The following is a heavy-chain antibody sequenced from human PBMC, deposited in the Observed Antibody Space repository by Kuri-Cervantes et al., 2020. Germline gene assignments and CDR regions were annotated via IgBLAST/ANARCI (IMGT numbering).Heavy chain of an antibody. J-gene: IGHJ3*02. CDR1: GFSFSSYW. V-gene: IGHV4-34*01. CDR3: ARGTNSYWGSYRRAFDI. CDR2: INHSGST. Sequence: GSLRLSCAASGFSFSSYWMSWVRQAPGKGLEWIGEINHSGSTNYNPSLKSRVTISVDTSKNQFSLKLSSVTAADTAVYYCARGTNSYWGSYRRAFDIWGQGTMVTVSS. D-gene: IGHD3-16*02.